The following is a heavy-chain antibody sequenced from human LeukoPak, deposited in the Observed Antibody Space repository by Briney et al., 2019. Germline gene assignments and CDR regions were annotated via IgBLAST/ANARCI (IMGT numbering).Heavy chain of an antibody. CDR3: ARDARYWYFDL. V-gene: IGHV1-2*02. Sequence: ASVKVSCKASGYTFTGYFLHWVRQAPGQGLEWMGWLNPNSGDTNYAQKFQGRVTMTRDTSISTADIELSRLRSDDTPVYYCARDARYWYFDLWGRGTLVTVSS. J-gene: IGHJ2*01. CDR1: GYTFTGYF. CDR2: LNPNSGDT.